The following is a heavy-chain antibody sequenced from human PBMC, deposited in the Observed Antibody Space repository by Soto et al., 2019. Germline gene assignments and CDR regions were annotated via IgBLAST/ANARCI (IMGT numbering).Heavy chain of an antibody. J-gene: IGHJ3*02. CDR1: GGSISSSSYY. V-gene: IGHV4-39*01. Sequence: PSETLSLTCTVSGGSISSSSYYWGWIRQPPGKGLEWIGSIYYSGSTYYNPSLKSRVTISVDTSKNQFSLKLSSVTAADTAVYYFSRVYDYIWGSYPRPHDAFDIWGQGTMVTVSS. D-gene: IGHD3-16*01. CDR3: SRVYDYIWGSYPRPHDAFDI. CDR2: IYYSGST.